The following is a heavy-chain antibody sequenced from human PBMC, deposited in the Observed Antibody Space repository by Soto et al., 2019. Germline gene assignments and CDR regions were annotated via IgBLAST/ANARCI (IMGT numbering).Heavy chain of an antibody. CDR2: IGANGGGT. CDR3: ARDPNGDYLGAFDL. V-gene: IGHV3-23*01. D-gene: IGHD4-17*01. CDR1: GFTVSSFF. Sequence: EVQLLEPGGGLVQPGGSLRLSCAASGFTVSSFFMSWVRQAPGKGLDWVSGIGANGGGTYYADSVKGRFSISRDTSKNTLYLQIHSLRAEATAVYYCARDPNGDYLGAFDLWGSKTMVTVSS. J-gene: IGHJ3*01.